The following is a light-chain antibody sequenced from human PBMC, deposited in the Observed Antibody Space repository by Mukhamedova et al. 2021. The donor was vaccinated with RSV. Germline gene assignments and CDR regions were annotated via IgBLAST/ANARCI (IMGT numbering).Light chain of an antibody. CDR3: KHFNNWAFT. V-gene: IGKV1-33*01. J-gene: IGKJ4*01. CDR2: DAS. Sequence: WYQRRVHGKAPKLLIYDASNLEAGVPSRFSGSGSGTDFTFTISSLQPEDIATYYCKHFNNWAFTSAGGPREE.